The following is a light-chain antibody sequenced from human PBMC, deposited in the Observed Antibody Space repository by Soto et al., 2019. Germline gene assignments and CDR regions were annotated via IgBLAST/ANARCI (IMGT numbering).Light chain of an antibody. CDR2: DAS. CDR3: QQRSNWPPSWT. Sequence: ENVLTQSPATLSFSPGGKTTPSFRGRQSVSSYLAWYQQKPGQAPRLLIYDASNRATGIPARFSGSGSGTDFTLTISSLEPEDFAVYYCQQRSNWPPSWTFGQGTKV. V-gene: IGKV3-11*01. J-gene: IGKJ1*01. CDR1: QSVSSY.